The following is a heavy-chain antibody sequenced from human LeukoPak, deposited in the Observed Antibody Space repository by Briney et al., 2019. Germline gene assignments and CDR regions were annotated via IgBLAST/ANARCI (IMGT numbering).Heavy chain of an antibody. CDR3: ARVLYSSGWYGEHNWFDP. Sequence: SEXXXXTCTXSGGSISSYYXSWIRQPAGKGLXWIGRIYTSGSTNYNPSLKSRVTMSVDTSKNQFSLKLSSVTAADTAVYYCARVLYSSGWYGEHNWFDPWGQGTLVTVSS. CDR1: GGSISSYY. J-gene: IGHJ5*02. V-gene: IGHV4-4*07. D-gene: IGHD6-19*01. CDR2: IYTSGST.